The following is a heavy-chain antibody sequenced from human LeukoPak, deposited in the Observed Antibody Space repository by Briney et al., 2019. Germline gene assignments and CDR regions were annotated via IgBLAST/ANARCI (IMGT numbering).Heavy chain of an antibody. V-gene: IGHV3-23*01. CDR1: GFTFSNYA. CDR2: ISGSGGST. Sequence: PGGSLRLSCAASGFTFSNYAMSWARQAPGKGLEWVSAISGSGGSTYYADSVKGRFTISRDNSKNTLYLQMNSLRAEDTAVYYCTIDTSAERGQQLANWGQGTLVSVSS. J-gene: IGHJ4*02. CDR3: TIDTSAERGQQLAN. D-gene: IGHD6-13*01.